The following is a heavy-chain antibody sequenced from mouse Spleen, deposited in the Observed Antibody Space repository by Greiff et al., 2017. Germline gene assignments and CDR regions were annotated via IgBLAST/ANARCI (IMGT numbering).Heavy chain of an antibody. D-gene: IGHD3-2*01. V-gene: IGHV14-1*01. Sequence: VQLQQSGAELVRPGASVKLSCTASGFNIKDYYMHWVKQRPEQGLEWIGSIDPEDGDTESAPKFQGKATMTADTSSNTAYLQLSSLTSEDTAVYYCTTRQLGLRGAMDYWGQGTSVTVSS. CDR2: IDPEDGDT. J-gene: IGHJ4*01. CDR1: GFNIKDYY. CDR3: TTRQLGLRGAMDY.